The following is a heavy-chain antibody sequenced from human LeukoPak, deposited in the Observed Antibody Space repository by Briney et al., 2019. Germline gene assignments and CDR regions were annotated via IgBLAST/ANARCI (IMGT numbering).Heavy chain of an antibody. V-gene: IGHV4-59*01. J-gene: IGHJ4*02. CDR2: IDYSGST. Sequence: SETLSLTCTVSAGSINSYYWSWIRQPPGKGLEWIGYIDYSGSTNYNASLKSRVTISVDMSKNQFSLQLGSVTAADTAVYYCARHITNSKKPSFDHWGQGTLVTVSS. CDR1: AGSINSYY. CDR3: ARHITNSKKPSFDH. D-gene: IGHD4-11*01.